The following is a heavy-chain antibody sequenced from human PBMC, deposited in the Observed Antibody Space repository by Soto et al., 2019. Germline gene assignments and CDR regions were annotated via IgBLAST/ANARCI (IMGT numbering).Heavy chain of an antibody. Sequence: ASVKVSCKASGYTFTGYYMHWVRQAPGQGLEWMGWINPNSGGTNYAQKFQGRVTMTRDTSISTAYMELSRLRSDDTAVYYCARVHCSSTSCYYFDYWGQGSLVTVSS. CDR1: GYTFTGYY. J-gene: IGHJ4*02. CDR2: INPNSGGT. V-gene: IGHV1-2*02. D-gene: IGHD2-2*01. CDR3: ARVHCSSTSCYYFDY.